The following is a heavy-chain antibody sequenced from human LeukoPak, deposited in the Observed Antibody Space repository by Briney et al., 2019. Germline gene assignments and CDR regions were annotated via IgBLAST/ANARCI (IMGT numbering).Heavy chain of an antibody. Sequence: PGGSLRLSCAASGFTFSSYGMSWVRQAPGKGLEWVSAISGSGGSTYYADSVKGRFTISRDNSKNTLYLQMNSLRAEDTAVYYCVKPKTTVTYFDGWGQGTLVTVSS. CDR2: ISGSGGST. V-gene: IGHV3-23*01. J-gene: IGHJ4*02. CDR3: VKPKTTVTYFDG. CDR1: GFTFSSYG. D-gene: IGHD4-17*01.